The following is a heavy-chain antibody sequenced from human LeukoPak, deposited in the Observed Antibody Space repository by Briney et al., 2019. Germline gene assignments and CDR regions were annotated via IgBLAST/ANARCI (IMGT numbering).Heavy chain of an antibody. CDR3: ARRDSSSYYYYYYMDV. CDR1: GGSFSGYY. D-gene: IGHD5-24*01. Sequence: PSETLSLTCAVYGGSFSGYYWSWIRQPPGKGLEWIGEINHSGSTNYNPSLKSRVTISVDTSKNQISLRLSSVTAADTAVYYCARRDSSSYYYYYYMDVWGNGTTVTVSS. CDR2: INHSGST. J-gene: IGHJ6*03. V-gene: IGHV4-34*01.